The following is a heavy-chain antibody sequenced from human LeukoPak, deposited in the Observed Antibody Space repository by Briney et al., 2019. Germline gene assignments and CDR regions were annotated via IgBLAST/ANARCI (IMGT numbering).Heavy chain of an antibody. CDR1: GGSISSGGYS. Sequence: QTLSLTCAVSGGSISSGGYSWSWIRQPPGTGLEWIGYIYHDGSTYNNPSLKSRVTISRSRNQFSLNLNSVTAADTAVYYCARERSAWSTGSMDVWGQGTTVTVSS. J-gene: IGHJ6*02. CDR3: ARERSAWSTGSMDV. D-gene: IGHD6-19*01. V-gene: IGHV4-30-2*01. CDR2: IYHDGST.